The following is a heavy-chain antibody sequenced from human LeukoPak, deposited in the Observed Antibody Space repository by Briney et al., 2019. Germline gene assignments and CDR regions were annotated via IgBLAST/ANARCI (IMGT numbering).Heavy chain of an antibody. CDR3: ARDDRSVDTAMSFQR. V-gene: IGHV1-18*01. Sequence: SVKVSCKASGYTFTSYGINWVRQAPGQGLEWMGWISGYNGDAIYAQKLQGRVTLTTDTPTTTAYMELRSLKFDDTAVYYCARDDRSVDTAMSFQRWGQGTLVTVSS. D-gene: IGHD5-18*01. CDR2: ISGYNGDA. J-gene: IGHJ1*01. CDR1: GYTFTSYG.